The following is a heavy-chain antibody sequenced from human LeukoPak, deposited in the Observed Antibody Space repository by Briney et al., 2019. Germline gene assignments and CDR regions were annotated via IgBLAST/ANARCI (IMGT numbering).Heavy chain of an antibody. V-gene: IGHV4-59*08. CDR3: ARVAVVITMTRFDY. Sequence: PSEPLSLPCTVSGGSISSYYWSWIRQPPGKGLEWIGYIYHSGSTNYNPSLKSRVTISVDSSKNHFSLKLSSVTAADTAVYYCARVAVVITMTRFDYWGQGTLVTVSS. J-gene: IGHJ4*02. CDR2: IYHSGST. D-gene: IGHD3-22*01. CDR1: GGSISSYY.